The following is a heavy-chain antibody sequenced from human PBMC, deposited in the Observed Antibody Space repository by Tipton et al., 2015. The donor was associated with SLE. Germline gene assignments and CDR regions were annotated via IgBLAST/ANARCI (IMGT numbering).Heavy chain of an antibody. D-gene: IGHD5/OR15-5a*01. V-gene: IGHV4-4*08. Sequence: TLSLTCTVSGGSIERSYWNWIRQPPGKGLEWIGYIFISGGTIYNPSLESRVTISVDTSMYQFSLKVNFVTAADTAVYFCARGDSVPTLFDSWGQGTVVTVSS. CDR3: ARGDSVPTLFDS. CDR2: IFISGGT. CDR1: GGSIERSY. J-gene: IGHJ5*01.